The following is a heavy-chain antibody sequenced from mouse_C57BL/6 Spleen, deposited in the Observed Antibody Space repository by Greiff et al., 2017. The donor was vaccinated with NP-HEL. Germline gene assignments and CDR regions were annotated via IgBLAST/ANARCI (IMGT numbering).Heavy chain of an antibody. CDR1: GYTFTSYW. V-gene: IGHV1-72*01. D-gene: IGHD1-1*01. CDR2: IDPNSGGT. CDR3: ARNYYGSSPHFDY. Sequence: QVQLKQPGAELVKPGASVKLSCKASGYTFTSYWMHWVKQRPGRGLEWIGRIDPNSGGTKYNEKFKSKATLTVDKPSSTAYMQLSSLTSEDSAVYYCARNYYGSSPHFDYWGQGTTLTVSS. J-gene: IGHJ2*01.